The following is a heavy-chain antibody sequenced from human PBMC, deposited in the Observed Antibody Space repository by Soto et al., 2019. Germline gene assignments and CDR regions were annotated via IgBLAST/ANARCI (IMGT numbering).Heavy chain of an antibody. J-gene: IGHJ6*02. CDR2: MYNTGST. D-gene: IGHD2-21*02. Sequence: SETLSLACTVSGGSISSYYWSWIRQPPGKGLEWVGYMYNTGSTVYNPSLKSRVTISVDTSKNQFYLKVNSVTAADTAVYYCARDLWGYCGTDCYPLDVWGQGTTVTVSS. V-gene: IGHV4-59*01. CDR1: GGSISSYY. CDR3: ARDLWGYCGTDCYPLDV.